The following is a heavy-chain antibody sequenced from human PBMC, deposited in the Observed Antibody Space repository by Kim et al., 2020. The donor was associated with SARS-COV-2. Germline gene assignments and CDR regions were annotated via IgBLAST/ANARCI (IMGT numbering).Heavy chain of an antibody. CDR1: GFTFSSRA. V-gene: IGHV3-23*01. J-gene: IGHJ5*02. D-gene: IGHD5-12*01. CDR2: ISGSGINT. CDR3: ATGGGYDRPNWFDP. Sequence: GGSLRLSCAASGFTFSSRAMGWVRQAPGKGLEWVSRISGSGINTYYTDSVKGRFTASRDNSKNTLYLQVNSLRAEDTALYYCATGGGYDRPNWFDPWGLGTLVTVSS.